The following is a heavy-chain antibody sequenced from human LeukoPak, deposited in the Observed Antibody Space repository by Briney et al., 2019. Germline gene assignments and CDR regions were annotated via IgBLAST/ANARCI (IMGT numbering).Heavy chain of an antibody. CDR2: INHSGST. CDR1: GGSISSSSYY. J-gene: IGHJ6*02. Sequence: SETLSLTCTVSGGSISSSSYYWGWIRQPPGKGLEWIGEINHSGSTNYNPSLKSRVTISVDTSKNQFSLKLSSVTAADTAVYYCASGTLRGNSAYYYYYYGMDVWGQGTTVTVSS. V-gene: IGHV4-39*07. D-gene: IGHD4-23*01. CDR3: ASGTLRGNSAYYYYYYGMDV.